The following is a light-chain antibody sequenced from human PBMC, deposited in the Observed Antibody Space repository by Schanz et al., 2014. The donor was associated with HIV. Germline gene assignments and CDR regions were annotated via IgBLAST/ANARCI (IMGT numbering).Light chain of an antibody. CDR2: NTF. CDR3: ATWDDSLDCWV. V-gene: IGLV1-44*01. J-gene: IGLJ3*02. CDR1: SSNIGSDE. Sequence: QSVLTPPPSASGTPGQRVTISCSGSSSNIGSDEVNWYQQLPGTAPRLVIYNTFHRPSGVPDRFSGSQSGTSASLAISGLQSEDESDFFCATWDDSLDCWVFGGGTKLTVL.